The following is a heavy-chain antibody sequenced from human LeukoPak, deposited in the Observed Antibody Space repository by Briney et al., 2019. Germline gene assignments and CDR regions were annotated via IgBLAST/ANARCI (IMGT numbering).Heavy chain of an antibody. CDR2: IYTSGST. V-gene: IGHV4-61*02. J-gene: IGHJ5*02. CDR3: ARQRRGYCSSTSCRGWFDP. D-gene: IGHD2-2*01. CDR1: GGSISSGSYY. Sequence: SETLSLTCTVSGGSISSGSYYWSWIRQPAGKGLEWIGRIYTSGSTNYNPSLKSRVTISVDTSKNQFSLKLSSVTAADTAVYYCARQRRGYCSSTSCRGWFDPWGQGTLVTVSS.